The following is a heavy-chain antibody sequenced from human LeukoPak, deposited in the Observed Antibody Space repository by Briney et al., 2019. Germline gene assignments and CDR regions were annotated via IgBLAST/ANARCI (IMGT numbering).Heavy chain of an antibody. Sequence: ASVKVSCKASGYTFTDYYMYWVRQAPGQGLEWMGWINPNSGGTNYAQKFQGRVTMTRDTSISTAYMELSRLSSDDTAVYYCARDLSRQKELDWGQGTLVTVSS. CDR3: ARDLSRQKELD. CDR2: INPNSGGT. V-gene: IGHV1-2*02. J-gene: IGHJ4*02. D-gene: IGHD1-7*01. CDR1: GYTFTDYY.